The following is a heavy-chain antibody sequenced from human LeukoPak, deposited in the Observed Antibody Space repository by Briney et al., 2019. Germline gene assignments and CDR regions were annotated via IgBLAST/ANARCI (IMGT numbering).Heavy chain of an antibody. Sequence: ASVKVSCKASGYTFTSYGVSWVRQAPGQGLEYMGWISAYNGNTNFAQKLQGRVTMTTDTSTSTAYMELRSLRSDDTAVYYCARDSSGWYHWFDPWGQGTLVTVSS. J-gene: IGHJ5*02. CDR1: GYTFTSYG. D-gene: IGHD6-19*01. V-gene: IGHV1-18*01. CDR3: ARDSSGWYHWFDP. CDR2: ISAYNGNT.